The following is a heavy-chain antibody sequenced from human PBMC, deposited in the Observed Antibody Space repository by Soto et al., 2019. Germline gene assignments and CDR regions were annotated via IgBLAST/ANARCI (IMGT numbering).Heavy chain of an antibody. V-gene: IGHV3-9*01. CDR1: GFTFDDYA. CDR3: AKDSGPFYYSSGSYGWFDP. CDR2: ISWNSGSI. D-gene: IGHD3-10*01. Sequence: GGSLRLSCAASGFTFDDYAIHWVRQAPGKGLEWVSGISWNSGSIGYADSVKGRFTISRDNAKNSLYLQMNSLRAEDTALYYCAKDSGPFYYSSGSYGWFDPWGQGTLVTVSS. J-gene: IGHJ5*02.